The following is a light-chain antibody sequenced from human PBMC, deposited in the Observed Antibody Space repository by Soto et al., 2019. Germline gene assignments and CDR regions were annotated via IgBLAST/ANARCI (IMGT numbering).Light chain of an antibody. J-gene: IGLJ2*01. CDR1: SSDVGSYDL. CDR2: EAT. Sequence: QSALTQPASVSGSPGQSITISCTGTSSDVGSYDLVTWYQQHPGTAPKLMIYEATKRPRRVSDRFSGSKSGNTASLTISGLQAEDEADYFCCSYAGSTTFVVFGGGTQLTVL. CDR3: CSYAGSTTFVV. V-gene: IGLV2-23*02.